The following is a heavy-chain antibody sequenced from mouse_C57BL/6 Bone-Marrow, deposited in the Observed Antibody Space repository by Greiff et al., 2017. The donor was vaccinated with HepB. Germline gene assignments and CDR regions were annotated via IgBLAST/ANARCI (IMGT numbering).Heavy chain of an antibody. CDR1: GYTFTSYW. V-gene: IGHV1-55*01. CDR3: ARDYYGSSYSYYFDY. Sequence: VQLQQSGAELVKPGASVKMSCKASGYTFTSYWITWVKQRPGQGLEWIGDIYPGSGSTNYNEKFKSKATLTVDTSSSTAYMQLSSLTSEDSAVYYCARDYYGSSYSYYFDYWGQGTTLTVSS. CDR2: IYPGSGST. J-gene: IGHJ2*01. D-gene: IGHD1-1*01.